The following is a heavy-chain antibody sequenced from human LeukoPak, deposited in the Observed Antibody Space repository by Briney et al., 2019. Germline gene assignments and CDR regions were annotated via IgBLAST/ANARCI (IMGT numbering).Heavy chain of an antibody. J-gene: IGHJ4*02. Sequence: GGSLRLSCAASGFTFSSYWMNWVRQTPGKGLEWVANIKQDGSEKYYVDFVKGRFTISRDNAKNSLYLQMNSLRAEDTAVYYCARGLCGGDCYDYWGQGTLVTVSS. D-gene: IGHD2-21*01. CDR3: ARGLCGGDCYDY. CDR1: GFTFSSYW. V-gene: IGHV3-7*01. CDR2: IKQDGSEK.